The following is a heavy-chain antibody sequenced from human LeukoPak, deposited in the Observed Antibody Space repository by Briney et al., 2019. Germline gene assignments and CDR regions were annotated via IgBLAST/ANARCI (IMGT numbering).Heavy chain of an antibody. D-gene: IGHD5-24*01. CDR1: GYTFTSYY. V-gene: IGHV1-46*01. J-gene: IGHJ4*02. Sequence: GASVKVSCRASGYTFTSYYMHWVRQAPGQGLEWMGIINPSGGSTSYAQKFQGRVTMTRDMSTSTVYMELSSLRSEDTAVYYCAREGDGYNFDYWGQGTLVTVSS. CDR2: INPSGGST. CDR3: AREGDGYNFDY.